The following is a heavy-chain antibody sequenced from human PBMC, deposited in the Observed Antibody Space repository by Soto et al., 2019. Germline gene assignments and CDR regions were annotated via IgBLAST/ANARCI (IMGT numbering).Heavy chain of an antibody. V-gene: IGHV4-59*01. CDR2: IYYSGST. CDR1: GGSISSYY. Sequence: SETLSLTCTVSGGSISSYYWSWIRQPPGKGLEWIGYIYYSGSTNYNPSLKSRVTISVDTSKNQFSLKLTSVTAADTAVYYCARDLRGYSYGFDCWGQGTLVTVSS. D-gene: IGHD5-18*01. CDR3: ARDLRGYSYGFDC. J-gene: IGHJ4*02.